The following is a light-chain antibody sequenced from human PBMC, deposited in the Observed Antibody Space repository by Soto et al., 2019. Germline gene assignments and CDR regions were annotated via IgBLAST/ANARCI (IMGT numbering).Light chain of an antibody. CDR3: CSYAGNSLWL. CDR1: SSDVGGSNL. J-gene: IGLJ3*02. V-gene: IGLV2-11*01. Sequence: QSALTQPRSVSGSPGQSVTISCTGTSSDVGGSNLVSWYQQHAGRAPKLVIYDVIKRPSGVPDRFSGSTSGNTASLTISGLHVEDEADYYCCSYAGNSLWLFGEGTKLTVL. CDR2: DVI.